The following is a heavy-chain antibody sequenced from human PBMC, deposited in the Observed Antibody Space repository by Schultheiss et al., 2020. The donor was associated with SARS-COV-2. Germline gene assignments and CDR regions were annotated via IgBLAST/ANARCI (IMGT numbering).Heavy chain of an antibody. Sequence: GSLRLSCTVSGGSTSSSSYYWGWIRQPPGKGLEWIGEINHSGSTSYNPSLKSRVTISVDMSKNQFSLKLSSVTAADTAVYYCARGWGYYGSGSYYHYWGQGILVTVSS. CDR2: INHSGST. V-gene: IGHV4-39*07. J-gene: IGHJ4*02. CDR1: GGSTSSSSYY. CDR3: ARGWGYYGSGSYYHY. D-gene: IGHD3-10*01.